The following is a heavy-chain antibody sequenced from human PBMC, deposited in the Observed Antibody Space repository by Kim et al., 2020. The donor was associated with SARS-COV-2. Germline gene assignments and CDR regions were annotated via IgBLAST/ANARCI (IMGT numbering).Heavy chain of an antibody. CDR3: ARDYRRIVGATTLFDY. V-gene: IGHV3-7*03. Sequence: GGSLRLSCAASGFTFSSYWMSWVRQAPGKGLEWVANIKQDGSEKYYVDSVKGRFTISRDNAKNSLYLQMNSLRAEDTAVYYCARDYRRIVGATTLFDYWGQGTLVTVSS. CDR2: IKQDGSEK. D-gene: IGHD1-26*01. CDR1: GFTFSSYW. J-gene: IGHJ4*02.